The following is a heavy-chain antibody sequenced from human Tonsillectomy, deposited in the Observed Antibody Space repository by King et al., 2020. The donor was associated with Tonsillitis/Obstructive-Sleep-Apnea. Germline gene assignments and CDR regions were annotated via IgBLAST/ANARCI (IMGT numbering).Heavy chain of an antibody. J-gene: IGHJ4*02. V-gene: IGHV4-34*01. Sequence: VQLTQWGAGLLKPSETLSLTCTVYGGSFRGYYWSWIRQSPRKGLEWIGEIDDSGSAIYNPSLESRVTISVDTSKNQFSLKLTSVTAADTAVYFCSRTPPGRFCSGGSCHRARRDFDSWGQGTLVTVSS. CDR3: SRTPPGRFCSGGSCHRARRDFDS. D-gene: IGHD2-15*01. CDR2: IDDSGSA. CDR1: GGSFRGYY.